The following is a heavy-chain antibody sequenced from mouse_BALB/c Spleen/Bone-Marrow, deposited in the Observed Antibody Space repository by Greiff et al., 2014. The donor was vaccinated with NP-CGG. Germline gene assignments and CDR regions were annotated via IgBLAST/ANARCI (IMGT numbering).Heavy chain of an antibody. V-gene: IGHV14-3*02. CDR2: IDPANGNT. D-gene: IGHD1-1*01. CDR3: ARRGDIYYGSSAWFAY. J-gene: IGHJ3*01. Sequence: VQLQQSGAELVKPGASVKLSCTASGFNIKDTYLHWVKQRPEQGLEWIGRIDPANGNTEYDPKFQGKATITADTSSYTAYLQLSSLTSEDTAVYYCARRGDIYYGSSAWFAYWGQGTLVTVSA. CDR1: GFNIKDTY.